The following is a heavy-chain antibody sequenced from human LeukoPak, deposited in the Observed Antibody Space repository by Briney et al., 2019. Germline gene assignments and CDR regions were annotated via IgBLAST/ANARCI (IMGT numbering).Heavy chain of an antibody. V-gene: IGHV4-38-2*01. CDR2: IYHSGST. CDR3: ARLTPTYYYDSSGYSSSDDY. J-gene: IGHJ4*02. CDR1: GYSISSGYF. Sequence: SETLSLTCAVSGYSISSGYFWGWIRQPPGKGVDWIGIIYHSGSTYYNPSLKSRVTISVDTSKNQFSLKLSSVTAADTAVYYCARLTPTYYYDSSGYSSSDDYWGQGTLVTVSS. D-gene: IGHD3-22*01.